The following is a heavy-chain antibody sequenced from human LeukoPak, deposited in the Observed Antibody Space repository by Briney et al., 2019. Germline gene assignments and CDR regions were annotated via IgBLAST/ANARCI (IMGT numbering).Heavy chain of an antibody. J-gene: IGHJ5*02. CDR3: ARGDNWFDP. V-gene: IGHV4-59*01. CDR2: IYYSGST. Sequence: PSETLSLTCTVSGGSINSYYWSWIRQPPGKGLEWIGYIYYSGSTNYNPSLKSRVTISVDTSKNQFSLKLSSVTAADTAVYYCARGDNWFDPWGQGTLVTVSS. CDR1: GGSINSYY.